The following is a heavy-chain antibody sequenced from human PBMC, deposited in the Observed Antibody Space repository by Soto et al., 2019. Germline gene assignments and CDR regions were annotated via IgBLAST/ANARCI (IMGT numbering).Heavy chain of an antibody. CDR2: IYYSGST. CDR3: ATLAADGTSGLFDI. Sequence: PSETLSLTCTVSGGSISSSSYYWGWIRQPPGKGLEWIGSIYYSGSTYYNPSLKSRVTISVDTSKNQFSLKLSSVTAADTAVYYCATLAADGTSGLFDIWGQGTMVTVSS. J-gene: IGHJ3*02. V-gene: IGHV4-39*01. CDR1: GGSISSSSYY. D-gene: IGHD6-13*01.